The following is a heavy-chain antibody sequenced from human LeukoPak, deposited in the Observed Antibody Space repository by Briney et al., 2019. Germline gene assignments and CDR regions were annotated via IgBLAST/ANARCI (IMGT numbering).Heavy chain of an antibody. CDR2: IKSDGSDT. V-gene: IGHV3-74*01. CDR3: AKDLMAAAAFDY. CDR1: GFTLSSYW. D-gene: IGHD6-13*01. J-gene: IGHJ4*02. Sequence: GGSLRLSCAASGFTLSSYWMHWVRQVPGKGLVWVSRIKSDGSDTRYADSVKGRFTISRDNAKNTLYLQMNSLRAEDTAVYYCAKDLMAAAAFDYWGQGTLVTVSS.